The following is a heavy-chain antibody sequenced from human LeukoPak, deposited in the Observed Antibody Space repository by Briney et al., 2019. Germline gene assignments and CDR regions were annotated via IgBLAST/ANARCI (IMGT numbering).Heavy chain of an antibody. D-gene: IGHD3-10*01. J-gene: IGHJ4*02. CDR3: ARGLTMVRGVRPFDY. V-gene: IGHV4-4*02. CDR2: IYHSGST. Sequence: SETLSLTCAVSGGSISSSNWWSWVRQPPGKGLGWIGEIYHSGSTSYNPSLKSRVTISVDKSKNQFSLKLSSVTAADTAVYYCARGLTMVRGVRPFDYWGQGTLVTVSS. CDR1: GGSISSSNW.